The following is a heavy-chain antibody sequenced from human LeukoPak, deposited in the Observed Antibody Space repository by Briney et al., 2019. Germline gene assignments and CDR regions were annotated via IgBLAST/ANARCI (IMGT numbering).Heavy chain of an antibody. CDR2: IIPTFGTA. CDR3: ARGYSSSWYGGGFDY. V-gene: IGHV1-69*05. CDR1: GGTFSSYA. D-gene: IGHD6-13*01. Sequence: ASVKVSCKASGGTFSSYAISWVRQAPGQGLEWMGGIIPTFGTANYAQKFQGRVTITTDESTSTAYMELSSLRSEDTAVYYCARGYSSSWYGGGFDYWGQGTLVTVSS. J-gene: IGHJ4*02.